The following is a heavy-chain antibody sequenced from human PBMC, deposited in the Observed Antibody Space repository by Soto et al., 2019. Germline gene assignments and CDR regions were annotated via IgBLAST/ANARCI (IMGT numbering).Heavy chain of an antibody. CDR3: AKRTYYYDSSGYYLTP. J-gene: IGHJ5*02. Sequence: PGGSLRLSCTASGFTFSSYAMSWVRQAPGKGLEWVSSISGSGGSTYYADSVKGRFTISRDNSKNTLYLQMNSLRAEDTAVYYCAKRTYYYDSSGYYLTPWGQGTLVTVSS. CDR1: GFTFSSYA. CDR2: ISGSGGST. V-gene: IGHV3-23*01. D-gene: IGHD3-22*01.